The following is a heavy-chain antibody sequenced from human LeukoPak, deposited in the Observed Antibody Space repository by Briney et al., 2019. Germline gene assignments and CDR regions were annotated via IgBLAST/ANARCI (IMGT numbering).Heavy chain of an antibody. D-gene: IGHD3-3*01. V-gene: IGHV1-8*03. CDR1: GYIFTSYD. CDR2: MDPNSGNT. Sequence: ASVKVSCKASGYIFTSYDINWVRQATGQGLEWMGWMDPNSGNTGYAQKFQGRVTITRNTSISTAYMELSSLRSEDTAVYYCARGGFLEWLPLDYWGQGTLVTVSS. CDR3: ARGGFLEWLPLDY. J-gene: IGHJ4*02.